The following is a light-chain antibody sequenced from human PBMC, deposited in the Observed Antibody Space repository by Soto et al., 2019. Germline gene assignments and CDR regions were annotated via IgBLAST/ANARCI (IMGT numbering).Light chain of an antibody. CDR3: CSYVGSGTDNYV. V-gene: IGLV2-23*01. CDR1: SSDIGTYNL. J-gene: IGLJ1*01. CDR2: EGI. Sequence: QSVLTQPASVSGSPGQSITISCTGTSSDIGTYNLVSWYQHYPGKAPKLMIYEGIKRPSGVSNRFSGSKSGNTAFLTISGLQAEDEADYYCCSYVGSGTDNYVFGSGTKLTVL.